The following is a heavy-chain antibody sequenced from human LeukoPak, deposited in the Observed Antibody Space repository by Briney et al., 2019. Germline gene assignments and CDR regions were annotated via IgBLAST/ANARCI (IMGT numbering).Heavy chain of an antibody. CDR3: AREDSDAFGI. CDR2: ISGDSGYI. D-gene: IGHD3/OR15-3a*01. V-gene: IGHV3-21*01. Sequence: GGSLRLSCAASGFTFSSYSMNWVRQAPGKGLEWVSFISGDSGYIYYADSMKGRFTISRDNAKNSLYLQMNSLRAEDTAVYYCAREDSDAFGIWGQGTMVTVSS. J-gene: IGHJ3*02. CDR1: GFTFSSYS.